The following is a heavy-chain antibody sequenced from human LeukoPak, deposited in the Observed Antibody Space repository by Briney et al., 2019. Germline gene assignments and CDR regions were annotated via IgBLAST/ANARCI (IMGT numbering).Heavy chain of an antibody. D-gene: IGHD2-2*03. J-gene: IGHJ6*02. Sequence: PSETLSLTCTVSGGSISSYYWSWIRQPPGKGLEWIGYIYYSGSTNYNPSLKSRVTISVDTSKNQFSLKLSSVTAADTAVYYCAREGGYCSSTSCLYYYGMDVWGQGTTVTVSS. V-gene: IGHV4-59*01. CDR3: AREGGYCSSTSCLYYYGMDV. CDR1: GGSISSYY. CDR2: IYYSGST.